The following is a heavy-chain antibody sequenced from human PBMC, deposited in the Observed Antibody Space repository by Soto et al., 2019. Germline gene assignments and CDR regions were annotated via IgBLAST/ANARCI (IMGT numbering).Heavy chain of an antibody. Sequence: SVKVSCKASGGTFSSYAISWVRQAPGQGLEWMGGIIPIFGTANYAQKFQGRVTITADESTSTAYMELSSLRSEDTAVYYCASYGSGSYSFGWFDPWGQGTLVTV. D-gene: IGHD3-10*01. J-gene: IGHJ5*02. CDR2: IIPIFGTA. V-gene: IGHV1-69*13. CDR3: ASYGSGSYSFGWFDP. CDR1: GGTFSSYA.